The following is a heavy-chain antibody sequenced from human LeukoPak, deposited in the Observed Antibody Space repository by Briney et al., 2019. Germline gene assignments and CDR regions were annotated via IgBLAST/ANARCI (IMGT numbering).Heavy chain of an antibody. CDR2: VHLSGRT. CDR3: ATDSSGSFTRFDH. V-gene: IGHV4-4*02. Sequence: SGTLSLTCGVSGGSISSSNWWTWVRQPPGEGLEWIGEVHLSGRTNYNPSLERRVTMSVDTSKNHLSLKLSSVTAADTAVYYCATDSSGSFTRFDHWGQGRLVTVSS. CDR1: GGSISSSNW. D-gene: IGHD1-26*01. J-gene: IGHJ5*02.